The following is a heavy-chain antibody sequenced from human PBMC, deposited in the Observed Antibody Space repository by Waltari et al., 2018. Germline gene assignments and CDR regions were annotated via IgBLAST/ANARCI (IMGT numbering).Heavy chain of an antibody. D-gene: IGHD1-7*01. CDR1: GFSFRPFA. CDR3: AKDRGDWNYDFNH. V-gene: IGHV3-23*01. J-gene: IGHJ5*02. CDR2: LSAASSSI. Sequence: DVQLLESGGGLIQAGESLSLYCAAPGFSFRPFAMRWVRQAPGKGLEWVAGLSAASSSIYYADSVKGRFTISRDNSKNTLSLQMNSLRPEDTALYFCAKDRGDWNYDFNHWGQGTLVTVSA.